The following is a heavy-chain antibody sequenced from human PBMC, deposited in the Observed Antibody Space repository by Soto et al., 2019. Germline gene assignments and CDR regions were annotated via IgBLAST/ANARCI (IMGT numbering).Heavy chain of an antibody. CDR3: ARGTYYRNHEY. CDR1: GFPLDKYG. J-gene: IGHJ4*02. CDR2: ISFSGDYI. V-gene: IGHV3-21*01. Sequence: GGSLILSCAVSGFPLDKYGMNWVRTGPGQGLEWVSSISFSGDYIYYAASVKGRFTISRDNARNPLYLQMNRLGVDDTALYFCARGTYYRNHEYWGQGAQVTVSS. D-gene: IGHD3-10*01.